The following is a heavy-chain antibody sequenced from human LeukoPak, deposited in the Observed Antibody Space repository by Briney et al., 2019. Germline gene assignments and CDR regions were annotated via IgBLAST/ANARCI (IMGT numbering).Heavy chain of an antibody. CDR3: ARGLWGGYCSGGSCLGFDP. D-gene: IGHD2-15*01. CDR1: GYTFTSYD. V-gene: IGHV1-8*01. J-gene: IGHJ5*02. Sequence: ASVKVSCKASGYTFTSYDINWVRQATGQGLEWMGWMNPNSGNTGYAQKFQGRVTMPRNTSISTAYMELSRLRSEDTAVYYCARGLWGGYCSGGSCLGFDPWGQGTLVTVSS. CDR2: MNPNSGNT.